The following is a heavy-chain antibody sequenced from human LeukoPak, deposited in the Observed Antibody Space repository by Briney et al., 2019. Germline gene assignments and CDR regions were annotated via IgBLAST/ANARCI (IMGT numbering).Heavy chain of an antibody. CDR1: GFTFSIFW. CDR3: ARRWAVAAVDY. V-gene: IGHV3-74*01. CDR2: INSDGSST. D-gene: IGHD6-19*01. Sequence: GGSLRLSCAASGFTFSIFWMHWVRRAPGKGPVWVSRINSDGSSTDYADSVKGRFTVSRDNAKNTLYLQMNSLRTEDTAVYYCARRWAVAAVDYWGQGTLVAVSS. J-gene: IGHJ4*02.